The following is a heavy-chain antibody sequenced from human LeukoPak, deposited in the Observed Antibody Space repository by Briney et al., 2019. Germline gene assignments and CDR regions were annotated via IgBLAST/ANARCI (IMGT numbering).Heavy chain of an antibody. CDR2: ISAYNGNT. Sequence: ASVTVSCKASGYIFTGHYMHWVCHGPAPGLGWMGWISAYNGNTNYAQKLQGRVTMTTDTSTSTAYMELRSLSPDVPSVCYCSRVGIRRELLDEGYDFDYWGQGTLVSVSS. V-gene: IGHV1-18*04. D-gene: IGHD1-26*01. CDR1: GYIFTGHY. CDR3: SRVGIRRELLDEGYDFDY. J-gene: IGHJ4*02.